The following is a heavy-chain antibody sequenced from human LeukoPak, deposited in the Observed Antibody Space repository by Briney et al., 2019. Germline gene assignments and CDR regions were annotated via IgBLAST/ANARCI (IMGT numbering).Heavy chain of an antibody. Sequence: GSLRLSCAASGFTFGSYAMTWVRQAPGRGLDWVSVISGSGATIHYADSVRGRFTISRDNSKNTLYLQMNSLRAEDTAIYYCAKGPAATTCCPFDSWGQGTLVTVSS. D-gene: IGHD2-2*01. J-gene: IGHJ4*02. CDR2: ISGSGATI. V-gene: IGHV3-23*01. CDR3: AKGPAATTCCPFDS. CDR1: GFTFGSYA.